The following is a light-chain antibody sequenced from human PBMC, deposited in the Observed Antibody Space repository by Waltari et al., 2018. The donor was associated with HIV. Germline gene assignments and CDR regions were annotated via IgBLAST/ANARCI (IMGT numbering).Light chain of an antibody. CDR2: EVS. V-gene: IGLV2-8*01. CDR1: SSDVGGYNY. Sequence: QSALTQPPSASGSPGQSVTISCTGTSSDVGGYNYVSWYQQHPGNAPNLMIYEVSKRPSGVPYRFSVSKSGNTASLTVSGLQAEDEADYYCSSYAGSNSVVFGGGTKLTVL. CDR3: SSYAGSNSVV. J-gene: IGLJ2*01.